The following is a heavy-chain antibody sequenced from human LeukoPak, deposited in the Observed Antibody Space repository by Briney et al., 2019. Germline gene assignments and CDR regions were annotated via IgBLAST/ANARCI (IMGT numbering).Heavy chain of an antibody. D-gene: IGHD3-3*01. CDR3: AKDLNYDFPFFFHY. CDR2: ISGSGGGGIT. Sequence: GGSLRLSCVASGFTFNNYAMSWVRQAPGKGLEWVSTISGSGGGGITYYADSVKGRFTISRDNSKNTLYLQLNSLRAEDTAVYYCAKDLNYDFPFFFHYWGQGTLVTVSS. CDR1: GFTFNNYA. J-gene: IGHJ4*02. V-gene: IGHV3-23*01.